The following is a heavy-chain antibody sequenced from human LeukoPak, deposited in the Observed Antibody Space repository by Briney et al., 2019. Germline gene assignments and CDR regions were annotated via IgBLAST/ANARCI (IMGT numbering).Heavy chain of an antibody. CDR3: AREGYKIEPALDY. CDR1: GDIVSSNSAA. Sequence: SQTLSLTCAVSGDIVSSNSAAWHLIRQCPARGLQWQERRYYRSKWYNDYAGSVKSRITINPDTSKNQFSLQLNSVTPEDTAVYYCAREGYKIEPALDYWGQGTLVTVSS. CDR2: RYYRSKWYN. J-gene: IGHJ4*02. D-gene: IGHD1-1*01. V-gene: IGHV6-1*01.